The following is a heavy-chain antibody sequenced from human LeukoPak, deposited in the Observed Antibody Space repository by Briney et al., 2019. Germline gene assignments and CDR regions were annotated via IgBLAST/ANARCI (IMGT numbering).Heavy chain of an antibody. J-gene: IGHJ4*02. D-gene: IGHD2-2*02. V-gene: IGHV3-7*02. CDR3: ASYCSSTSCYTFDY. Sequence: GGSLRLSCAAPGFSFSSAWEGWVRQAPGKGLEWVGNIKRDGSEKYYVDSVKGRSTISRDNAKKTLYLEMNSLRAEETAVYYCASYCSSTSCYTFDYWGEGALVTVSS. CDR1: GFSFSSAW. CDR2: IKRDGSEK.